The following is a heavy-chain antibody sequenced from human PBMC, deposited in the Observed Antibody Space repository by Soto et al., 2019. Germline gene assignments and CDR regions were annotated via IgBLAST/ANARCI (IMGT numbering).Heavy chain of an antibody. J-gene: IGHJ4*02. V-gene: IGHV1-18*01. Sequence: GASVKVSCKASGYTFTSYGISWVRQAPGQGLEWMGWISAYNGNTHYAQKLQGRVTMTTDTSTSTAYMELRSLRSDDTAVYYCARDLFHDILTGYYDYWGQGTLVTVSS. CDR2: ISAYNGNT. CDR3: ARDLFHDILTGYYDY. D-gene: IGHD3-9*01. CDR1: GYTFTSYG.